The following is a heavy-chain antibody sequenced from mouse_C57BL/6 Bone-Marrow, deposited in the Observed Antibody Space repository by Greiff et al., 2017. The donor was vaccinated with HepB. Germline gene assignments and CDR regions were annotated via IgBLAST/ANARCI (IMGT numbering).Heavy chain of an antibody. Sequence: EVQRVESGGGLVKPGGSLKLSCAASGFTFSSYAMSWVRQTPEKRLEWVATISDGGSYTYYPDNVKGRFTISRDNAKNNLYLQMSHLKSEDTAMYYCASEGFAYWGQGTLVTVSA. V-gene: IGHV5-4*01. J-gene: IGHJ3*01. CDR2: ISDGGSYT. CDR1: GFTFSSYA. CDR3: ASEGFAY.